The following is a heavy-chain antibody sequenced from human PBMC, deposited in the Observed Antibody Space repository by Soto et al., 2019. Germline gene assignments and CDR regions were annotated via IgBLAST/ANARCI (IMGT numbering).Heavy chain of an antibody. CDR1: GFTFSGCS. J-gene: IGHJ6*02. CDR3: ARDFDCADGVCYTGYYYYGLDV. CDR2: ISSAGTTI. Sequence: GGSLRLSCVVSGFTFSGCSMNWVRQTPGKGLEWLSYISSAGTTISYADSVKGRFTISRDNAKNSLYLQMNSLRDEDTAVYYCARDFDCADGVCYTGYYYYGLDVWGQGTTVTVSS. V-gene: IGHV3-48*02. D-gene: IGHD2-8*01.